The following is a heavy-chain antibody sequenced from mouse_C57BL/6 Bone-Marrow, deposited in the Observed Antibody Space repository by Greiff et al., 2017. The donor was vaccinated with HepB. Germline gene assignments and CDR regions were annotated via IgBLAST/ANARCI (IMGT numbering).Heavy chain of an antibody. CDR3: ATYNGYYEDWDFDV. V-gene: IGHV5-17*01. D-gene: IGHD2-3*01. CDR2: ISSGSSTI. Sequence: DVQLVESGGGLVKPGGSLKLSCAASGFTFSDYGMHWVRQAPEKGLEWVAYISSGSSTIYYADTVKGRFTISRDNAKNTQFLQMTSLRSEDTAMYDCATYNGYYEDWDFDVWGTGTTVTVSS. J-gene: IGHJ1*03. CDR1: GFTFSDYG.